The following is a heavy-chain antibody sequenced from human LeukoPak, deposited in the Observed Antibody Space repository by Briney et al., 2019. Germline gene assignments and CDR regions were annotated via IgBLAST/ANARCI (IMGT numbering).Heavy chain of an antibody. J-gene: IGHJ5*02. D-gene: IGHD2-15*01. Sequence: GASVKVSCKASGYTFTSYAMHWVRQAPGQRLEWMGWINAGNGNTKYSQKFQGRVTITRDTSASTAYMELSSLRSEDTAVYYCARSACSGGSCYSPVIWFDPWGQGTLVTVSS. CDR3: ARSACSGGSCYSPVIWFDP. V-gene: IGHV1-3*01. CDR1: GYTFTSYA. CDR2: INAGNGNT.